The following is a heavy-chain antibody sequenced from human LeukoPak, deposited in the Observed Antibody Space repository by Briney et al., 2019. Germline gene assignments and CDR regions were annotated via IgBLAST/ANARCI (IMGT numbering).Heavy chain of an antibody. CDR3: ARLGGLRFLEWPQDGMDV. J-gene: IGHJ6*02. Sequence: SETLSLTCTVSGGSNSSSSYYWGWIRQPPGKGLEWIGSIYYSGSTYYNPSLKSRVTISVDTSKNQFSLKLSSVTAADTAVYYCARLGGLRFLEWPQDGMDVWGQGTTVTVSS. D-gene: IGHD3-3*01. CDR1: GGSNSSSSYY. CDR2: IYYSGST. V-gene: IGHV4-39*01.